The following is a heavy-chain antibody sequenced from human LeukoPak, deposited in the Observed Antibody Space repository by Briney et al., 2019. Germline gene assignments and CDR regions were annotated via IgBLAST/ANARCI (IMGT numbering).Heavy chain of an antibody. CDR2: MNPNSGNT. CDR3: ERGLVSRSDSSSWYGGGFYVDY. J-gene: IGHJ4*02. CDR1: GYTFTSYD. D-gene: IGHD6-13*01. Sequence: GASVKVSCKASGYTFTSYDINWVRQVTGQGLEWMGWMNPNSGNTGYAQKFQGRVTMTRNTSISTAYMELSSLRSEDTAVYYCERGLVSRSDSSSWYGGGFYVDYWGQGTLVTVSS. V-gene: IGHV1-8*01.